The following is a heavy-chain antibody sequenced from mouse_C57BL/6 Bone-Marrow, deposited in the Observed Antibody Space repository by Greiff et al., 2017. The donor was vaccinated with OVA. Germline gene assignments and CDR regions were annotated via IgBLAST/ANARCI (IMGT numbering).Heavy chain of an antibody. D-gene: IGHD1-1*01. CDR2: ISSGSSTI. V-gene: IGHV5-17*01. CDR1: GFTFSDYG. Sequence: EVHLVESGGGLVKPGGSLKLSCAASGFTFSDYGMHWVRQAPEKGLEWVAYISSGSSTIYYADTVKGRFTISRDNAKNTLFLQMTSLRSEDTAMYYCARDPITTVVASDYWGQGTTLTVSS. J-gene: IGHJ2*01. CDR3: ARDPITTVVASDY.